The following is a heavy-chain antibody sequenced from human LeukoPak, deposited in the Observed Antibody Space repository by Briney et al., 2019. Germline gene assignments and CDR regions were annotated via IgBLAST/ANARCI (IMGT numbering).Heavy chain of an antibody. Sequence: GGSLRLSCAASGFTFSSYWMSWVRQAPGKGLEWVANIKQDGSEKYYVDSVKGRFTISRDNAKNSLYLQMNSLRAEDTAVYYCAKGLEWYYDSSGYRNWGQGTLVTASS. CDR1: GFTFSSYW. J-gene: IGHJ4*02. D-gene: IGHD3-22*01. CDR2: IKQDGSEK. CDR3: AKGLEWYYDSSGYRN. V-gene: IGHV3-7*01.